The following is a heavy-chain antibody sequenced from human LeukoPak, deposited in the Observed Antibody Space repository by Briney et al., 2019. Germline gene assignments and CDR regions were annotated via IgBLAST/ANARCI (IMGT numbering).Heavy chain of an antibody. J-gene: IGHJ4*02. V-gene: IGHV3-7*01. CDR2: IKQDGSEK. CDR1: GFTFSSYW. Sequence: GGSLRLSCTASGFTFSSYWMSWVRQAPGKGLEWVANIKQDGSEKYYVDSVKGRFTISRDNAKNSLYLQMNSLRAEDTAVYYCARDRPDYYDSSLGYWGQGTLVTVSS. CDR3: ARDRPDYYDSSLGY. D-gene: IGHD3-22*01.